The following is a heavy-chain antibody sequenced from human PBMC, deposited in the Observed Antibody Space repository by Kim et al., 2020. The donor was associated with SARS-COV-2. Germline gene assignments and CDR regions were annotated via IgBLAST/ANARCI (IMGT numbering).Heavy chain of an antibody. CDR1: GFTFSSYD. J-gene: IGHJ4*02. CDR2: ISGSGGST. V-gene: IGHV3-23*01. Sequence: GGSLRLSCAASGFTFSSYDMSWVRQAPGKGLEWVSGISGSGGSTYYADSVKGRFTTSRDNSKNTLYLQMNSLRADDTALYYCAKYGGNSDFDYWGQGTLVTVSS. D-gene: IGHD2-21*02. CDR3: AKYGGNSDFDY.